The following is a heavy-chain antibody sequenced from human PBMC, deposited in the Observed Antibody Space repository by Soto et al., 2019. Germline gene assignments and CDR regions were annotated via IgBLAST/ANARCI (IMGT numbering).Heavy chain of an antibody. V-gene: IGHV1-18*01. CDR3: ARTPGSGSYSSF. D-gene: IGHD1-26*01. J-gene: IGHJ4*02. Sequence: QVQLVQSGAEVKKPGASMKVSCRASGYTFRNYGVTWVRQAPGQGLEWVGWVSAFNGDRNYAQKFQGRVTMTTDTSTSTAYMELRSLRCDDTAVYYCARTPGSGSYSSFWGQGTLVTVSA. CDR1: GYTFRNYG. CDR2: VSAFNGDR.